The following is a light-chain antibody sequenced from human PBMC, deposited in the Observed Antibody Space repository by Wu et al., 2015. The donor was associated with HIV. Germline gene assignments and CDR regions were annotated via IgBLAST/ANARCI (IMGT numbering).Light chain of an antibody. CDR1: QSVASF. Sequence: TLSCRASQSVASFLAWYQQKPGQAPRLLIYDASNRATGIPARFSGSGSGTDFTLTISSLEPEDFAVYYCQQRRYWPLYTFGQGTEAGDQT. V-gene: IGKV3-11*01. J-gene: IGKJ2*01. CDR3: QQRRYWPLYT. CDR2: DAS.